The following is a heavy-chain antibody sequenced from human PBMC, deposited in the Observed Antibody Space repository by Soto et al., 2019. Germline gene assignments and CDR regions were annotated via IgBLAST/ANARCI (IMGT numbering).Heavy chain of an antibody. J-gene: IGHJ5*02. D-gene: IGHD4-17*01. CDR1: GFTFSACS. CDR2: ISSNSRYI. Sequence: EVQLVESGGGLVKPGGSLRLSCAVSGFTFSACSMNWVRQAPGKGLEWVSSISSNSRYIYYADSVKGRFTISRDNAKNSLYLQMNSLRAEDTAVYYCATVFDLWGQGTLVTVSS. CDR3: ATVFDL. V-gene: IGHV3-21*01.